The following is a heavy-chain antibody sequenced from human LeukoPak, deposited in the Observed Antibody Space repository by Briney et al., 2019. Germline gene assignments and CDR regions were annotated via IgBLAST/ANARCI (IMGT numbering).Heavy chain of an antibody. D-gene: IGHD3-22*01. J-gene: IGHJ4*02. Sequence: GASVKVSCKASGYTLSGYYMHCVRQAPGQGLEWGGWINPNSGGTNYAQKFHGRVTMTRDTSISTAYMELSRLRSDDTAVYYCARESGYYDSSRGVDYWGQGTLVTVSS. CDR1: GYTLSGYY. CDR3: ARESGYYDSSRGVDY. CDR2: INPNSGGT. V-gene: IGHV1-2*02.